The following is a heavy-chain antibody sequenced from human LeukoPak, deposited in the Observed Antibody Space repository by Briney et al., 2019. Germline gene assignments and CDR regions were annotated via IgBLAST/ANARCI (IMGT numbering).Heavy chain of an antibody. J-gene: IGHJ4*02. V-gene: IGHV4-30-2*01. CDR1: GGSISSGGYS. CDR2: IYHSGST. D-gene: IGHD3-22*01. CDR3: ARARDSYYYDSSGPYFDY. Sequence: SETLSLTCAVPGGSISSGGYSWSWIRQPPGKGLEWIGYIYHSGSTYYNPSLKSRVTISVDRSKNQFSLKLSSVTAADTAVYYCARARDSYYYDSSGPYFDYWGQGTLVTVSS.